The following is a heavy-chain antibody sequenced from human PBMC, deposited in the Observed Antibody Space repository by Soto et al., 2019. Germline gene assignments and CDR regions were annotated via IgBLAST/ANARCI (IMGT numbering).Heavy chain of an antibody. Sequence: PGGSLRLSCAASGFTFETYAMHWVRLAPGKGLEWVSYISTTSSTKNADFVKGRFTISRDNAKNTLYLQMNSLSVEDMAVYYCVRVTSVSQERMDVWGQGTTVTVSS. CDR3: VRVTSVSQERMDV. V-gene: IGHV3-48*04. D-gene: IGHD6-6*01. CDR2: ISTTSST. CDR1: GFTFETYA. J-gene: IGHJ6*02.